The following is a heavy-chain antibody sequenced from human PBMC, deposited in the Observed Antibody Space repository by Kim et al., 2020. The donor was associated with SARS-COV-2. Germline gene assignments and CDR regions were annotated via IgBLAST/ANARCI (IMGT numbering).Heavy chain of an antibody. CDR3: ARYHYDSSGYPQKTDY. CDR2: ISSSSSTI. Sequence: GGSLRLSCAASGFTFSSYSMKWVRQAPGKGLEWVSYISSSSSTIYYADSVKGRFTISRDNAKNSLYLQMNSLRDEDTAVYYCARYHYDSSGYPQKTDYWGQGTLVTVSS. V-gene: IGHV3-48*02. CDR1: GFTFSSYS. D-gene: IGHD3-22*01. J-gene: IGHJ4*02.